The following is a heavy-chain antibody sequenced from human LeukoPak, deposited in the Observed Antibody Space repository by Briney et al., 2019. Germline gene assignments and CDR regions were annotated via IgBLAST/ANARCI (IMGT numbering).Heavy chain of an antibody. CDR1: GGTFSSYG. CDR3: ARGTDPGYCSSTSCRYFDY. V-gene: IGHV1-69*04. Sequence: ASVKVSCKASGGTFSSYGISCVRQAPGQGLEWMGRIIPILGIANYAQKFQGRVTITADKSTSTAYMELSSLRSEDTAVYYCARGTDPGYCSSTSCRYFDYWGQGTLVTVSS. D-gene: IGHD2-2*01. J-gene: IGHJ4*02. CDR2: IIPILGIA.